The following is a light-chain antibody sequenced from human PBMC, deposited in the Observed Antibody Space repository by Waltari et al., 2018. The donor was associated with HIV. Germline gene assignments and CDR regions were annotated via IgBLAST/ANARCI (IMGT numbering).Light chain of an antibody. CDR3: CSYTTSITFV. CDR1: RSDVGYYNY. J-gene: IGLJ3*02. Sequence: QSALTQPASVSGSPGQSITISCTGSRSDVGYYNYVSWYQQHPGQAPKLIIFDVTNRPSGVSDRFSGSKSGNTASLTISGLQPEDEADYYCCSYTTSITFVFGGGTKLTVL. V-gene: IGLV2-14*03. CDR2: DVT.